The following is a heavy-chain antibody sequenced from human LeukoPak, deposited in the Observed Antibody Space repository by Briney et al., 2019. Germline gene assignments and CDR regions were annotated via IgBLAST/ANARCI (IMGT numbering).Heavy chain of an antibody. CDR3: ATDGRSYDSSAYYYFDY. CDR2: INPSDGST. J-gene: IGHJ4*02. D-gene: IGHD3-22*01. CDR1: GYTFTSYY. Sequence: ASVTVSCTASGYTFTSYYMHWVRLAPGQGLEWMGIINPSDGSTTYAQKFQGRVTMTRDTSTSTVYMELSSLRSEDTAAYYCATDGRSYDSSAYYYFDYWGQGTLVTVSS. V-gene: IGHV1-46*01.